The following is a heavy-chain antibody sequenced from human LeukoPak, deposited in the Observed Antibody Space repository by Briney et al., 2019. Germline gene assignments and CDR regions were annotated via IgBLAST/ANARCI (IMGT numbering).Heavy chain of an antibody. CDR3: ASLSAWANSGYYYVPYFDY. D-gene: IGHD3-22*01. Sequence: SETLSLTCTVSGGSISSSSYYWGWIRQPPGKGLEWIGNIYYIGSTYYNPSLKSRVTISVDPSKNQFSLNLSSVTAADTAVYYCASLSAWANSGYYYVPYFDYWGQGTLVTVSS. V-gene: IGHV4-39*01. J-gene: IGHJ4*02. CDR2: IYYIGST. CDR1: GGSISSSSYY.